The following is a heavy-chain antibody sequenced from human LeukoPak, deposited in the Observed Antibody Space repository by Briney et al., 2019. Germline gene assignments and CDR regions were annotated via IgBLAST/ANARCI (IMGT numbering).Heavy chain of an antibody. CDR2: IIPIFGTA. D-gene: IGHD4/OR15-4a*01. CDR3: ARDKVPGLRLTIGGAFDI. CDR1: GGTFSSYA. J-gene: IGHJ3*02. V-gene: IGHV1-69*06. Sequence: GASVKVSCKASGGTFSSYAISWVRQAPGQGLEWMGGIIPIFGTANYAQKFQGRVTITADKSTSTAYMELSSLRSEDTAVYYCARDKVPGLRLTIGGAFDIWGQGAMVTVSS.